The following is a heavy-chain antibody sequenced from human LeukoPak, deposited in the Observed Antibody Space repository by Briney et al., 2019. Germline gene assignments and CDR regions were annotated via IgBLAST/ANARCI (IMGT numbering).Heavy chain of an antibody. CDR1: GYTLTRYG. CDR3: ARGLGYGSGSSSGAEYFQH. D-gene: IGHD3-10*01. V-gene: IGHV1-18*01. J-gene: IGHJ1*01. CDR2: ISAYNGNT. Sequence: SVKVSRKASGYTLTRYGISGVRQAPGQGLEWMGWISAYNGNTNYAQKLQGRVTMTTDTSTSTAYMELRSLRSDDTAVYCCARGLGYGSGSSSGAEYFQHWGQGTLVTVSS.